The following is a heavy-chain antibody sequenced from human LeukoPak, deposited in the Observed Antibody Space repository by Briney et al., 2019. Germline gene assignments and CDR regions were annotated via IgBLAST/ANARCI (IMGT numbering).Heavy chain of an antibody. D-gene: IGHD3-22*01. CDR1: GGSFSGYY. J-gene: IGHJ5*02. CDR3: ARGAAALKRGSIAVVITTRGNWFDP. V-gene: IGHV4-34*01. CDR2: INHSGST. Sequence: SETLSLTCAVYGGSFSGYYWSWIRQPPGKGLEWIGEINHSGSTNYNPSLKSRVTISVDTSKNQFSLKLSSVTAADTAVYYCARGAAALKRGSIAVVITTRGNWFDPWGQGTLVTVSS.